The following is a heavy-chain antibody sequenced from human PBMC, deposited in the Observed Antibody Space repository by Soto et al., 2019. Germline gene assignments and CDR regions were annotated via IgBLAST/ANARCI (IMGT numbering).Heavy chain of an antibody. J-gene: IGHJ6*03. CDR1: GFTFSDYY. Sequence: QVQLVESGGGLVKPGGSLRLSCAASGFTFSDYYMSWIRQAPGKGLEWVSYISSSGSAIYYADSVKGRFTISRDNAKNSLYLQMNSLRAEDTAVYYCASPRIAANLYYYYYMDVWGKGTTVTVSS. D-gene: IGHD6-6*01. CDR3: ASPRIAANLYYYYYMDV. CDR2: ISSSGSAI. V-gene: IGHV3-11*01.